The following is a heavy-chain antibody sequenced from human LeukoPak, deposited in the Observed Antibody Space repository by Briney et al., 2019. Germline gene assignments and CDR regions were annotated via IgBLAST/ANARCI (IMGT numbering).Heavy chain of an antibody. CDR3: ARHGYSSGWSKSPFDY. V-gene: IGHV4-34*01. J-gene: IGHJ4*02. Sequence: SETLSLTCTVSGGSISSYYWSWIRQPAGKGLEWIGEINHSGSTNYNPSLKSRVTISVDTSKNQFSLKLSSVTAADTAVYYCARHGYSSGWSKSPFDYWGQGTLVTVSS. CDR2: INHSGST. CDR1: GGSISSYY. D-gene: IGHD6-19*01.